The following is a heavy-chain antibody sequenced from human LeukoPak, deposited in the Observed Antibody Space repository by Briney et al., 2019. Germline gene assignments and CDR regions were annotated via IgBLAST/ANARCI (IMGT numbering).Heavy chain of an antibody. V-gene: IGHV4-59*01. CDR2: IYNSGST. D-gene: IGHD6-25*01. CDR1: GGSISSYY. CDR3: ARSPSGYQYYYYYAMDV. Sequence: SETLSLTCTASGGSISSYYWSWIRQPPGKGLEWIGYIYNSGSTNYNPSLKSRVTVSVDTSKNQFSLKLSSVTAADTAVYYCARSPSGYQYYYYYAMDVWGQGTTVTVSS. J-gene: IGHJ6*02.